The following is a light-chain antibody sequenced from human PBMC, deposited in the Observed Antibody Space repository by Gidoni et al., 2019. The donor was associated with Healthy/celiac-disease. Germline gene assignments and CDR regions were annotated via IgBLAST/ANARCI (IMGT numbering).Light chain of an antibody. V-gene: IGKV1-39*01. Sequence: DIQMTQSPSPLSASIGDRVTITCRASQSISHYLNWYQQKPGKAPKLLIYAASTLQSGVPARFSASRSGTDFTLTISSLQPEDFATYYCQQSYGSPPYTFGQGTKLEXK. J-gene: IGKJ2*01. CDR3: QQSYGSPPYT. CDR2: AAS. CDR1: QSISHY.